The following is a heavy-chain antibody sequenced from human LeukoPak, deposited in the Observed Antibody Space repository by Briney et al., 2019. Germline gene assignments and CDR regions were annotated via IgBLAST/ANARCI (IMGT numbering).Heavy chain of an antibody. CDR2: ISSSGSYI. Sequence: PGGSPRLSCAASGFTFSSYSMSWVRQAPGKGLEWVSSISSSGSYIYYADSVKGRFTISRDNSKNTLYLQMNSLRAEDTAVYYCARSPRGNSSGWYNWFDPWGQGTLVTVSS. CDR3: ARSPRGNSSGWYNWFDP. J-gene: IGHJ5*02. D-gene: IGHD6-19*01. CDR1: GFTFSSYS. V-gene: IGHV3-21*01.